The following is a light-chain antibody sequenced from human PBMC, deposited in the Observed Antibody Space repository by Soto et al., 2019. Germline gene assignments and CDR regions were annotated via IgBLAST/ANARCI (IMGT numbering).Light chain of an antibody. CDR1: QSVSSSY. Sequence: EIVLTQSPGTLCLSPGEKETLSCRDSQSVSSSYLAWYQQKPGQAPRVLIYDASSRATGIPDRFSGSGSGTDFTLTISRLEPEDSAVYYCQQYGSAPRTFGQGTKVDIK. J-gene: IGKJ1*01. CDR2: DAS. CDR3: QQYGSAPRT. V-gene: IGKV3-20*01.